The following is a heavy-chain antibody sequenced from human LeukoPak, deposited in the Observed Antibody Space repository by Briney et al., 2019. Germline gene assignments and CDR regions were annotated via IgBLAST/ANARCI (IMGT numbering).Heavy chain of an antibody. Sequence: GASVKVSCKASGYTFTRYYMHWVRQAPGQGLEWMGRINPNSGGTNYAQKFQGRVTMTRDTSISTAYMELSRLRSDDTAVYYCARDPYYYDSSGYYELDYWGQGTLVTVSS. CDR1: GYTFTRYY. CDR3: ARDPYYYDSSGYYELDY. V-gene: IGHV1-2*06. D-gene: IGHD3-22*01. CDR2: INPNSGGT. J-gene: IGHJ4*02.